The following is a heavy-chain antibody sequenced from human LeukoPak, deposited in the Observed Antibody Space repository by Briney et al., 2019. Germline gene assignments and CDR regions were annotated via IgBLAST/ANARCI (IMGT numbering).Heavy chain of an antibody. CDR3: ARAGCSSTSCYTVVPYYYYYMDV. CDR2: ISSSSSTI. Sequence: GGSLRLSCAVSGFIFSSYSMNWVRQAPGKGLEWVSYISSSSSTIYYADSVKGRFTISRDNAKNSLYLQMNSLRAEDTAVYYCARAGCSSTSCYTVVPYYYYYMDVWGKGTTVTASS. J-gene: IGHJ6*03. D-gene: IGHD2-2*02. V-gene: IGHV3-48*01. CDR1: GFIFSSYS.